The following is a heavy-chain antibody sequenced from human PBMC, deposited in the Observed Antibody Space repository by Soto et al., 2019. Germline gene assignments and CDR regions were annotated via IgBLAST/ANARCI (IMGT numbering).Heavy chain of an antibody. CDR3: ARAVNDDACDR. V-gene: IGHV1-8*01. D-gene: IGHD1-1*01. CDR1: GYAFTRYD. Sequence: ASVKVSCKASGYAFTRYDINCVLQATGQGLEWMGWMNPNSGNTGYAQKFQGRVTMTRDSSMSTAYMEVSSLRFEDTAVYYCARAVNDDACDRWRQGTRVTVSS. J-gene: IGHJ3*02. CDR2: MNPNSGNT.